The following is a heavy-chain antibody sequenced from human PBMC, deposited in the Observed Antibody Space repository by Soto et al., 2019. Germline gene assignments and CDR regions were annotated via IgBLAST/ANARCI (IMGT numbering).Heavy chain of an antibody. Sequence: GESLKISCAGSGFTFSSYGMHWVRQAPGKGLEWVAVISYDGSDKYYGDSVKGRFTISRDDSKNTLYLQMNSLRVEDTAIYYCAKTAVYDYVWGISGLAPGGKETLVTVSS. D-gene: IGHD3-16*01. CDR2: ISYDGSDK. J-gene: IGHJ5*02. CDR1: GFTFSSYG. V-gene: IGHV3-30*18. CDR3: AKTAVYDYVWGISGLAP.